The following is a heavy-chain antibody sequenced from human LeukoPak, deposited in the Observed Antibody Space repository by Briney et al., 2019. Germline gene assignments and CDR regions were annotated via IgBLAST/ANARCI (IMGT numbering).Heavy chain of an antibody. V-gene: IGHV4-39*07. Sequence: PSETLSLTCSISDDSINNDRYFWAWIRQPPGKGLEWIASINYSGRTYYNPSLNSRLIISVDTAKNQFSLKLSSVTAADTAVYYCARVKVGKKDGYNIDYWGQGTLVTVSS. J-gene: IGHJ4*02. CDR1: DDSINNDRYF. CDR3: ARVKVGKKDGYNIDY. CDR2: INYSGRT. D-gene: IGHD5-24*01.